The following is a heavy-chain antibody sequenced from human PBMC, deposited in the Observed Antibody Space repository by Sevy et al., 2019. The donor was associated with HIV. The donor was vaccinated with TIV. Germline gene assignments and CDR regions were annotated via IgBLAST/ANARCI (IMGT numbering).Heavy chain of an antibody. CDR3: ARDPIARNWFDP. CDR1: GGTFSSYA. CDR2: IIPIFGTA. J-gene: IGHJ5*02. Sequence: ASVKVSCKASGGTFSSYAISWVRQAPGQGLEWMGRIIPIFGTANYAQKFQGRVTITADESTSTAYMELSSLRSEDTAVYYCARDPIARNWFDPWGQGTLVTVSS. V-gene: IGHV1-69*13.